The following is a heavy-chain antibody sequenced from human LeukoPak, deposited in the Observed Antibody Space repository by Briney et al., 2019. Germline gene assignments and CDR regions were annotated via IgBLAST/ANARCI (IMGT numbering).Heavy chain of an antibody. CDR2: IYHSGST. CDR3: ARYNTYYDFWSGYRHDAFDI. D-gene: IGHD3-3*01. J-gene: IGHJ3*02. V-gene: IGHV4-38-2*02. Sequence: ETSETLSLTCTVSGYSISSGYYCGWIRQPPGKGLEWIGSIYHSGSTYYNPSLKSRVTISVDTSKNQFSLKLSSVTAADTAVYYCARYNTYYDFWSGYRHDAFDIWGQGTMVTVSS. CDR1: GYSISSGYY.